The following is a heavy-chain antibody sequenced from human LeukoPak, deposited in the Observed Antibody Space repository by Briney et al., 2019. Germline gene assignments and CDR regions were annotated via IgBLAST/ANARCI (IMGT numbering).Heavy chain of an antibody. CDR1: GFTVSSNY. V-gene: IGHV3-53*01. CDR3: AKDLGCSSTSCYGPFGYYHYYMDV. J-gene: IGHJ6*03. D-gene: IGHD2-2*01. CDR2: IYSGGST. Sequence: GGSLRLSCAASGFTVSSNYMSWVRQAPGKGLEWVSVIYSGGSTYYADSVKGRFTISRDNSKNTLYLQMNSLRAEDTAVYYCAKDLGCSSTSCYGPFGYYHYYMDVWGKGTTVTVSS.